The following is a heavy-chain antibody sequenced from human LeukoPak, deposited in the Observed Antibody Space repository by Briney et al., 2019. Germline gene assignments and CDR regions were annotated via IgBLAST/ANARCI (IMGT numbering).Heavy chain of an antibody. Sequence: SETLSLTCTVSGGSISSYYWGWIRQPPGKGLEWIGYIYYSGSTNYNPSLKSRVTISVDTSKNQFSLKLSSVTAADTAVYYCARGGASSGYFNWFDPWGQGTLVTVSS. J-gene: IGHJ5*02. CDR1: GGSISSYY. CDR3: ARGGASSGYFNWFDP. V-gene: IGHV4-59*01. CDR2: IYYSGST. D-gene: IGHD5-12*01.